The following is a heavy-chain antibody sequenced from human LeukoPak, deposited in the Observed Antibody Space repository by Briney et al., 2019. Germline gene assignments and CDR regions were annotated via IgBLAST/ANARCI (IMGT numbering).Heavy chain of an antibody. V-gene: IGHV3-30-3*01. CDR3: ARDLSSSSVEPLFDY. D-gene: IGHD6-6*01. CDR2: ISYDGSNK. J-gene: IGHJ4*02. CDR1: GFTFSSYA. Sequence: GRSLRLSCAASGFTFSSYAMHWVRQAPGKGLGWVAVISYDGSNKYYADSVKGRFTISRDNSKNTLYLQMNSLRAEDTAVYYCARDLSSSSVEPLFDYWGQGTLVTVSS.